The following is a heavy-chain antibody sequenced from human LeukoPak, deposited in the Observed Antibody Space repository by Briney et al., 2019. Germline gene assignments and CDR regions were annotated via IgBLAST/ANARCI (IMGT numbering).Heavy chain of an antibody. CDR1: GFSVSDYS. CDR3: TRERRGSYYAFES. J-gene: IGHJ4*02. CDR2: VTSGSGST. Sequence: PGGSLRLSCAASGFSVSDYSISWIRQSPGKGLEWISYVTSGSGSTNYADSVKGRFIISRDNAKNSVALQLDGLRADDTAVYFCTRERRGSYYAFESWGQGTLVTVSS. D-gene: IGHD3-16*01. V-gene: IGHV3-11*05.